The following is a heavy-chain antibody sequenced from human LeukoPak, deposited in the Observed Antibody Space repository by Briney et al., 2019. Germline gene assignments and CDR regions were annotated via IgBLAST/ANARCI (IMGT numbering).Heavy chain of an antibody. CDR3: AKGRSLRFLAGNWFDP. V-gene: IGHV3-23*01. CDR1: GFTFSSYA. J-gene: IGHJ5*02. CDR2: ISGSGGST. Sequence: PGGSLRLSCAASGFTFSSYAMSWVRQAPGKGLEWVSAISGSGGSTYYAASVKGRFTISRDNSKNTLYLQMNSLRAEDTAVYYCAKGRSLRFLAGNWFDPWGQGTLVTVSS. D-gene: IGHD3-3*01.